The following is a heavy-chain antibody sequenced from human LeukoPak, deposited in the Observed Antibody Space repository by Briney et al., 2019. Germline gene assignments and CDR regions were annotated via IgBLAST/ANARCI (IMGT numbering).Heavy chain of an antibody. CDR3: AKVGNDWDAFDI. D-gene: IGHD1-1*01. CDR1: GFTFSSYG. Sequence: GGSLRLSCAASGFTFSSYGMHWVRQAPGKGLEWVAFIRYDGSNKYYADSVKGRFTISRDNSKNTLYLQMNSLRAEDTAVYYCAKVGNDWDAFDIWGQGTMVTVSS. CDR2: IRYDGSNK. V-gene: IGHV3-30*02. J-gene: IGHJ3*02.